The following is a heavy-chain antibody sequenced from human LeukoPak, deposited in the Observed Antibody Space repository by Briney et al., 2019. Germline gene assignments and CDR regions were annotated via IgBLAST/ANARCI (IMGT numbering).Heavy chain of an antibody. J-gene: IGHJ6*03. CDR3: AKDPTRYCSGGSCYSFSVYYYMDV. Sequence: GGSLRLSCAASGFTFSSYGMHWVRQAPGKGLEWVAVISYDGSNKYYADSVKGRFTISRDNSKNTLYLQMNSLRAEDTAVYYCAKDPTRYCSGGSCYSFSVYYYMDVWGKGTTATVSS. V-gene: IGHV3-30*18. CDR2: ISYDGSNK. CDR1: GFTFSSYG. D-gene: IGHD2-15*01.